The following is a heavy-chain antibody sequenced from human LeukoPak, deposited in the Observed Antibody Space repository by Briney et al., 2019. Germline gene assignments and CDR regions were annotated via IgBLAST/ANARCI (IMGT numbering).Heavy chain of an antibody. CDR2: INPNSGGT. CDR1: GYTFTSYG. CDR3: ARDMDSGPDFFDY. V-gene: IGHV1-2*02. D-gene: IGHD1-26*01. J-gene: IGHJ4*02. Sequence: EASVKVSCKASGYTFTSYGISWVRQAPGQGLEWMGWINPNSGGTNYAQKFQGRVTMTRDTSISTAYMELSRLRSDDTAVYYCARDMDSGPDFFDYWGLGTLVTVSS.